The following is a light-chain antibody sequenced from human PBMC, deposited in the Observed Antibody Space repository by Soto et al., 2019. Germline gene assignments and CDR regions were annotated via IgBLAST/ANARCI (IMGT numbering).Light chain of an antibody. CDR2: DVS. J-gene: IGLJ1*01. Sequence: QSALTQPASVSGSPGQSITVSCTGSSSDIGAYKYVSWYQQRPGKAPKLMIYDVSNRPSGVSSRFGGSKSGNTASLTISGLQAEDEADYYCSSYTSSSTSVFGTGTKVTVL. V-gene: IGLV2-14*01. CDR1: SSDIGAYKY. CDR3: SSYTSSSTSV.